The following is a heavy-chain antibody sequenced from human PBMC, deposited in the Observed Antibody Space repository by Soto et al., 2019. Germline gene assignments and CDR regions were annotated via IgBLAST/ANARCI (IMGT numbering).Heavy chain of an antibody. J-gene: IGHJ6*02. V-gene: IGHV1-69*13. CDR1: GGTFSSYA. D-gene: IGHD2-15*01. CDR3: ARDCSGGSCYEAHHSTNYYYYGMDV. Sequence: ASVKVSCKASGGTFSSYAISWVRQAPGQGLEWMGGIIPIFGTANYAQKFQGRVTITADESTSTAYMELSSLRSEDTAVYYCARDCSGGSCYEAHHSTNYYYYGMDVWGQGTTVTVSS. CDR2: IIPIFGTA.